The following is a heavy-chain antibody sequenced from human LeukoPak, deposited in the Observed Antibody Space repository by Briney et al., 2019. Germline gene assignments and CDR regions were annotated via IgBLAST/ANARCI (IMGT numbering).Heavy chain of an antibody. CDR1: GFTFSSYA. CDR2: ISYDGSNK. CDR3: ATLEIVVVPSWYFDL. J-gene: IGHJ2*01. Sequence: GGSLRLSCAASGFTFSSYAMHWVRQAPGKGLERVAVISYDGSNKYYSDSEKSRFIITRDNSKNTLYLQMNSRRAEDTAVYYCATLEIVVVPSWYFDLWGRGTLVTVSS. D-gene: IGHD3-22*01. V-gene: IGHV3-30*04.